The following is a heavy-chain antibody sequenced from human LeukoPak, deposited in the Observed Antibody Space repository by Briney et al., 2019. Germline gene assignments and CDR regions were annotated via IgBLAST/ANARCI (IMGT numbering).Heavy chain of an antibody. J-gene: IGHJ4*02. Sequence: GASVKVSCKASGYTFTSYGISWVRQAPGQGLEWMGWINPNSGDTKIAQKFQGRVTMTRDTSISTAYMELSSLRSDDTAVYYCARGPNYYDSSGFHYRDWGQGTLVTVSS. D-gene: IGHD3-22*01. V-gene: IGHV1-2*02. CDR2: INPNSGDT. CDR1: GYTFTSYG. CDR3: ARGPNYYDSSGFHYRD.